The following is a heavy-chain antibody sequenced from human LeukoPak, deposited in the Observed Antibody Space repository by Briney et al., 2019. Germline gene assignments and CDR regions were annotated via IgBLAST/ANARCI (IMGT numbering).Heavy chain of an antibody. V-gene: IGHV1-2*02. CDR1: GYTFTGYY. J-gene: IGHJ4*02. CDR2: INPDSGGT. Sequence: ASVKVSCKASGYTFTGYYIHWVRQAPGQGLEWMGWINPDSGGTNYAQKFQGKVTMTRDTSTSTAYMELSRLRSDDTAVYYCARVGSSGEVFDYWGQGTLVTVS. D-gene: IGHD6-19*01. CDR3: ARVGSSGEVFDY.